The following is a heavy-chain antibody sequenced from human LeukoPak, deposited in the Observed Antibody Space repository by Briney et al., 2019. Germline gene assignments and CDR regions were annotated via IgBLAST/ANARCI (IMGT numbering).Heavy chain of an antibody. V-gene: IGHV3-13*04. CDR1: GFIFTSYD. Sequence: GGSLRLSCAASGFIFTSYDMHWVRQTPGKGLEWVSGISTAGDTYYQDSVKGRFSISRENAKNSLYLQMNSLRAEDTAVYYCARDRVIDFWGQGTLVTVSS. D-gene: IGHD3-10*01. J-gene: IGHJ4*02. CDR3: ARDRVIDF. CDR2: ISTAGDT.